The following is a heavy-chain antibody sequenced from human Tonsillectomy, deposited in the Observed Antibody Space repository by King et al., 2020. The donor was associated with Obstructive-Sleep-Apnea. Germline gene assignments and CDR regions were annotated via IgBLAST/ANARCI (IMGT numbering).Heavy chain of an antibody. CDR3: ARGHYYDGLDV. CDR1: GYSFSRYW. CDR2: VYPVDSHT. V-gene: IGHV5-51*01. J-gene: IGHJ6*02. Sequence: QLVQSGAEVKKPGESLKISCQGSGYSFSRYWFAWVRQMPGKGLEWMGLVYPVDSHTKYSPSFQGQVTISADKSISTAYLQWSGLKASDTAMYFCARGHYYDGLDVWGQGTTVTVSS.